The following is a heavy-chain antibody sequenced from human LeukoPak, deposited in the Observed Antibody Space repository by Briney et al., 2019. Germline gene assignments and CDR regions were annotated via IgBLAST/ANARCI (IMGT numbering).Heavy chain of an antibody. Sequence: SMKVSCKASGGTFSSYAISWVRQAPGQGLEWMEWIIPIFGTANYAQKFQGRVTITADESTSTAYMELSSLRSEDTAVYYCARDVNGDYGFDYWGQGTLVTVSS. V-gene: IGHV1-69*13. CDR1: GGTFSSYA. J-gene: IGHJ4*02. CDR3: ARDVNGDYGFDY. CDR2: IIPIFGTA. D-gene: IGHD4-17*01.